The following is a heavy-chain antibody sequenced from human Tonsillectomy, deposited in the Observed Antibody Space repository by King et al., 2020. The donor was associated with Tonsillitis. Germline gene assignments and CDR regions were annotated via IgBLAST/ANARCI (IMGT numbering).Heavy chain of an antibody. D-gene: IGHD3-10*01. CDR3: ARDYGSGSY. Sequence: VQLVESGGGLVQPGGSLRLSCAASGFSFNSHPMSWVRQAPGKGLEWVSAISDTGGNTYYADSVKGRFTISRDTSKNTLYLQMNSLRAEDTAVYYCARDYGSGSYWGQGTLVTVSS. CDR2: ISDTGGNT. CDR1: GFSFNSHP. V-gene: IGHV3-23*04. J-gene: IGHJ4*02.